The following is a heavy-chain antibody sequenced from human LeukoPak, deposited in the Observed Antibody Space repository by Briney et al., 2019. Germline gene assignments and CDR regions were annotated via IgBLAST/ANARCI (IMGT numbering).Heavy chain of an antibody. Sequence: PGGSLRLSXVASGCIVSNTYMTWLRPAPGKGLEWVAVIHYDGCTYYADCVKGRFTVSRDNSKNMVFLRMNSLRVEDAAVYFCASLARDHWGQGTLVSVSS. CDR1: GCIVSNTY. J-gene: IGHJ4*02. D-gene: IGHD3-3*02. CDR3: ASLARDH. V-gene: IGHV3-53*01. CDR2: IHYDGCT.